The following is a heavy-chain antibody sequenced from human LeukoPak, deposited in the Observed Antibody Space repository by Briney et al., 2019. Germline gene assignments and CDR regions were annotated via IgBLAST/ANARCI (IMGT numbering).Heavy chain of an antibody. D-gene: IGHD5-18*01. V-gene: IGHV3-23*01. CDR2: ISGSGGST. J-gene: IGHJ4*02. CDR3: AKGSTKGDSYGYGY. CDR1: GFTFSSYA. Sequence: PGASLRFSCAASGFTFSSYAMSGVRQAPGKGLEWVSAISGSGGSTYYADSVKGRFTISRDNSKNTLYLQMNSLRAEDTAVYYCAKGSTKGDSYGYGYWSQGTLVTVSS.